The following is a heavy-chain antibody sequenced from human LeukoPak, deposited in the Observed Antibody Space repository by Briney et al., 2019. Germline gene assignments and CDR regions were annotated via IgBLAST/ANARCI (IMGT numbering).Heavy chain of an antibody. CDR2: ISWDGTTT. CDR1: GFTFDDYT. Sequence: PGGSLRLSCAASGFTFDDYTMHWVRQAPGKGLEWVSLISWDGTTTYYADSVKGRFTISRDNSKNSLYLQMNSLRTEDTALYHYAKKKASETAAGSYFDYWGQGTLVTVSS. V-gene: IGHV3-43*01. D-gene: IGHD6-25*01. CDR3: AKKKASETAAGSYFDY. J-gene: IGHJ4*02.